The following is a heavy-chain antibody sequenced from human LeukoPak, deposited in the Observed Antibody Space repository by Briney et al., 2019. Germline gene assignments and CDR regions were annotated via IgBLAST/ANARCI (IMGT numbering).Heavy chain of an antibody. Sequence: PGGSLRLSCAASGFTFSSYAMPWVRQAPGKGLEWVAVISYDGSNKYYADSVKGRFTISRDNSKNTLYLQMNSLRAEDTAVYYCARTGCSSTSCYKYYFDYWGQGALVTVSS. V-gene: IGHV3-30*04. J-gene: IGHJ4*02. CDR3: ARTGCSSTSCYKYYFDY. CDR2: ISYDGSNK. D-gene: IGHD2-2*02. CDR1: GFTFSSYA.